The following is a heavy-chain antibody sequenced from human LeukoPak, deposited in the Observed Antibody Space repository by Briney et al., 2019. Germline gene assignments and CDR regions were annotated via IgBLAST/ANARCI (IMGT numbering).Heavy chain of an antibody. CDR2: ISAYNGNT. CDR3: ARARVGAKFDFDY. Sequence: ASVKVSCKASGYTFTGYYMHWVRQAPGQGLEWMGWISAYNGNTNYAQKLQGRVTMTTDTSTSTAYMELRSLRSDDTAVYYCARARVGAKFDFDYWGQGTLVTVSS. CDR1: GYTFTGYY. J-gene: IGHJ4*02. V-gene: IGHV1-18*04. D-gene: IGHD1-26*01.